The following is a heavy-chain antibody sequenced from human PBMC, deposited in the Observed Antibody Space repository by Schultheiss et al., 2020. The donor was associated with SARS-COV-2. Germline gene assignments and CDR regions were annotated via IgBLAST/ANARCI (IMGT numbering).Heavy chain of an antibody. D-gene: IGHD3-3*01. CDR3: ARTLNVLRFLEWLPHYYYYYMDV. J-gene: IGHJ6*03. Sequence: SETLSLTCAVYGGSFSGYYWSWIRQPPGKGLEWIGEISHSGSTNYNPSLKSRVTISVDTSKNQFSLKLSSVTAADTAVYYCARTLNVLRFLEWLPHYYYYYMDVWGKGTTVTVSS. CDR1: GGSFSGYY. V-gene: IGHV4-34*01. CDR2: ISHSGST.